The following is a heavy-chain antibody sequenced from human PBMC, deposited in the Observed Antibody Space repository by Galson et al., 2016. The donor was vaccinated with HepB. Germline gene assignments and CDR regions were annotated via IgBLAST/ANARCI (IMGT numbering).Heavy chain of an antibody. J-gene: IGHJ3*02. CDR2: INPLFGAT. CDR1: GGNVTNYA. CDR3: ATIFGLDAFDI. V-gene: IGHV1-69*13. Sequence: SVKVSCKASGGNVTNYAISWLRQAPGHGLQWMGAINPLFGATDYAHELQGRVTMTADGSTNTVYMDLSSLKSEDTAVYYCATIFGLDAFDIWGQGTGVIVSS. D-gene: IGHD3-3*01.